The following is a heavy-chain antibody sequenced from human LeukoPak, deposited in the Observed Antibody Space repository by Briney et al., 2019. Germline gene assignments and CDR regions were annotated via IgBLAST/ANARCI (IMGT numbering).Heavy chain of an antibody. V-gene: IGHV3-21*01. D-gene: IGHD3-10*01. CDR3: ARAVWFGELLGWFDP. CDR1: GFTFSSYS. CDR2: ISSSSSYI. Sequence: GGSLRLSCAASGFTFSSYSMNWVRQAPGKGLEWVSSISSSSSYIYYADSVKGRFTISRDNAKNSLYLQMNSLRAEDTAVYYCARAVWFGELLGWFDPWGEGTLVTVSS. J-gene: IGHJ5*02.